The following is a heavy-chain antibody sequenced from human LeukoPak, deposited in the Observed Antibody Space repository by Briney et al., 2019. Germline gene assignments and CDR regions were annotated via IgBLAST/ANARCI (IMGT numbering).Heavy chain of an antibody. J-gene: IGHJ4*02. CDR3: ARDLAVKGYFDY. Sequence: GGSLRLSCAASGFTFGTYWMSWVRQAPGKGLEWVANIKPDGSEKYYVDSVKGRFTISRDNAKNSLYLQMNSLRAEDTAVYYCARDLAVKGYFDYWGQGTLVTVSS. CDR2: IKPDGSEK. CDR1: GFTFGTYW. V-gene: IGHV3-7*01. D-gene: IGHD2-21*01.